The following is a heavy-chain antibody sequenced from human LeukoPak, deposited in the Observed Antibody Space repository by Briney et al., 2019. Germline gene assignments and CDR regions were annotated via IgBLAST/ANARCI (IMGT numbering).Heavy chain of an antibody. Sequence: GGSLRLSCAASGFTFSSYSMNWVRQAPGKGLEWVSYISSSSSIIYYADSVKGRFTISRDNAKNSLYLRMNSLRAEDTAVYYCARDMNGGPAPIYYPYYYYYGMDVWGQGTTVTVSS. CDR1: GFTFSSYS. J-gene: IGHJ6*02. CDR3: ARDMNGGPAPIYYPYYYYYGMDV. V-gene: IGHV3-48*01. CDR2: ISSSSSII. D-gene: IGHD2-8*01.